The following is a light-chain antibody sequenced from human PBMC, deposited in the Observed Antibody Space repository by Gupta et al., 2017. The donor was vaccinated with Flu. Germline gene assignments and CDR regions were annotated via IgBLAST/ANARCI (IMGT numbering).Light chain of an antibody. Sequence: EIVMTQSPATLSVSPGERATLSCRASQSLGTNLAWYQQKPGQAPSLLIYDASKRAAGVPARFSGSGSGTEFTLTISSLQSEDFAVYYCQQYSDWPLFGPGTKVDIK. CDR1: QSLGTN. CDR2: DAS. CDR3: QQYSDWPL. V-gene: IGKV3-15*01. J-gene: IGKJ3*01.